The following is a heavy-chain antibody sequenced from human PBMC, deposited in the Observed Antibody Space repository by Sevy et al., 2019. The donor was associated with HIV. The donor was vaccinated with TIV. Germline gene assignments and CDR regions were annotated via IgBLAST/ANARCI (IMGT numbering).Heavy chain of an antibody. CDR1: GGTFSSYA. CDR2: IIPIFGTA. CDR3: ARDRLYYYDSSGYYYPDAFDI. V-gene: IGHV1-69*13. J-gene: IGHJ3*02. Sequence: ASVKVSCKASGGTFSSYAISWVRQAPGQGLEWMGGIIPIFGTANYAQKFQGRVTITADESTSTAYMERSSLRSEDTAVYYCARDRLYYYDSSGYYYPDAFDIWGQGTMVTVSS. D-gene: IGHD3-22*01.